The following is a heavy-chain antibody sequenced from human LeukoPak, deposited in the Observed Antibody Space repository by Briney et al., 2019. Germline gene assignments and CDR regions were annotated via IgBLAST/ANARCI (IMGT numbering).Heavy chain of an antibody. CDR2: INHSGST. V-gene: IGHV4-34*01. Sequence: SETLSLTCAVYGGSFIGFHWNWIRQPPGKGLEWIGDINHSGSTNYNPSLTSRVTISVDPSKNQFSLNLSSVTAADTAVYYCARGGNSGLPWWHYFDYWGQGTLVTVSS. J-gene: IGHJ4*02. CDR1: GGSFIGFH. CDR3: ARGGNSGLPWWHYFDY. D-gene: IGHD4-23*01.